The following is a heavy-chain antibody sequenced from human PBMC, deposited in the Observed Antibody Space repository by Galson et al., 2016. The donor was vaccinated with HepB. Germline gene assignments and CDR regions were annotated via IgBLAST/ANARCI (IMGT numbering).Heavy chain of an antibody. CDR3: ATGIVVAGKMYYYYMDV. D-gene: IGHD6-19*01. J-gene: IGHJ6*03. Sequence: SETLSLTCNVSGGSISGTEYYWGWIRQPPGRGLEWIGSLYYGGSTNYNPSLETRVTISVDTSKNHLSLSLSSVTAADTGVYYCATGIVVAGKMYYYYMDVWGKGTTVTVSS. CDR1: GGSISGTEYY. V-gene: IGHV4-39*01. CDR2: LYYGGST.